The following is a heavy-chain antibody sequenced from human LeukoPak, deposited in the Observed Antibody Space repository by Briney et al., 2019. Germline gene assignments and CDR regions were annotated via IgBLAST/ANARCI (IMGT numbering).Heavy chain of an antibody. Sequence: GGSLRLSCAASGFTFSNYWMHWVRQAPGKGQVWVSRINSDGSSTSYADSVKGRFTISRDHAKNTLYLQMNSLRAEDTAVYYCARVRSSGWSYFDYWGQGTLVTVSS. J-gene: IGHJ4*02. V-gene: IGHV3-74*01. CDR1: GFTFSNYW. CDR2: INSDGSST. CDR3: ARVRSSGWSYFDY. D-gene: IGHD6-19*01.